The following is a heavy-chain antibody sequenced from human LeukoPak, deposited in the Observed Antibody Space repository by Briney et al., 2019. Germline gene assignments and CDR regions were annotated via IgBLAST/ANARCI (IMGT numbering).Heavy chain of an antibody. D-gene: IGHD3-3*01. Sequence: GGSLRLSCAASGFTFSSYGMSWVRQAPGKGLEWVSAISGSGGSTYYADSVKGRFTISRDNSKNTLYLQMNSLRAEDTAVYYCAKDPLGRFLEWFRLDYWGQGTLVTVSS. CDR2: ISGSGGST. V-gene: IGHV3-23*01. CDR3: AKDPLGRFLEWFRLDY. J-gene: IGHJ4*02. CDR1: GFTFSSYG.